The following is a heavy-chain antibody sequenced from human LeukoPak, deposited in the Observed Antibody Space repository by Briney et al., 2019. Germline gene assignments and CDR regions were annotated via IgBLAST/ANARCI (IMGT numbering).Heavy chain of an antibody. CDR3: ARHDNDDDFDY. J-gene: IGHJ4*02. V-gene: IGHV7-4-1*02. D-gene: IGHD3-16*01. CDR2: INMYTANP. Sequence: GASVEVSCKASGYTFTRYAINWLRQAPGQGLEWMGWINMYTANPAYAQGFTERFVFSLDTSVTTAYLQTSNLKTEDTAVYYCARHDNDDDFDYWGQGTLVTVSS. CDR1: GYTFTRYA.